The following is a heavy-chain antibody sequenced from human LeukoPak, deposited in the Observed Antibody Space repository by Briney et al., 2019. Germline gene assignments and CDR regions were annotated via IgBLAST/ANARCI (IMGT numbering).Heavy chain of an antibody. D-gene: IGHD1-26*01. CDR2: INPNNGGT. V-gene: IGHV1-2*02. Sequence: GASVKVSCKASGYTFTGHYIHWVRQAPGQGLEWMGWINPNNGGTNYAQKFQGRVTMARDTSISTAYMELSSLRSDDTALYYCARGSSGGSYLPYYFDYWGQGTLVTVSS. CDR1: GYTFTGHY. CDR3: ARGSSGGSYLPYYFDY. J-gene: IGHJ4*02.